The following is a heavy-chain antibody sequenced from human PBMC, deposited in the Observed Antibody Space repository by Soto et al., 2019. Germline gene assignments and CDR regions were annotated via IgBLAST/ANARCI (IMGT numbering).Heavy chain of an antibody. J-gene: IGHJ4*02. CDR1: GFTFSGSA. D-gene: IGHD3-3*01. CDR2: IRSKANSYAT. CDR3: TRHDYDFWSGPYDY. V-gene: IGHV3-73*01. Sequence: GGSLRLSCAASGFTFSGSAMHWVRQASGKGLEWVGRIRSKANSYATAYAASVKGRFTISRDDSKNTAYLQMNSLKTEDTAVYYCTRHDYDFWSGPYDYWGQGTLVTVSS.